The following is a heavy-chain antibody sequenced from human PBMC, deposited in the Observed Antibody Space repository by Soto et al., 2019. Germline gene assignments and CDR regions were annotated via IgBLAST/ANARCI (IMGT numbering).Heavy chain of an antibody. CDR2: ISSSSSTI. D-gene: IGHD3-10*01. CDR3: ARPVNYYGSGSYHNWFDP. Sequence: GGSLRLSCAASGFTFSSYSMNWVRQAPGKGLEWVSYISSSSSTIYYADSVKGRFTISRDNAKNSLYLQMNSLRAEDTAVYYCARPVNYYGSGSYHNWFDPWGQGTLVTVSS. CDR1: GFTFSSYS. J-gene: IGHJ5*02. V-gene: IGHV3-48*01.